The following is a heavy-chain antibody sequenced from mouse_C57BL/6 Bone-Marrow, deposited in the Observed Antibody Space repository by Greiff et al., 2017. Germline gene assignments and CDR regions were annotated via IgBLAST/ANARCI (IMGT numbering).Heavy chain of an antibody. CDR2: SRNKANDYTT. D-gene: IGHD2-12*01. V-gene: IGHV7-1*01. CDR3: ARDAHSFYAMDY. CDR1: GFTFSDFY. J-gene: IGHJ4*01. Sequence: EVKLVESGGGLVQSGRSLRLSCATSGFTFSDFYMEWVRQAPGKGLEWIAASRNKANDYTTEYSASVKGRFIVSRDTSQSILYLQMNALRAEDTAIYYCARDAHSFYAMDYWGQGTSVTVSS.